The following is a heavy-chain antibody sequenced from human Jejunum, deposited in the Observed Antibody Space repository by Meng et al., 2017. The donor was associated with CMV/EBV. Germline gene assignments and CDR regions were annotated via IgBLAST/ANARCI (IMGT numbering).Heavy chain of an antibody. D-gene: IGHD3-22*01. CDR3: ARGESRGYYYFDY. CDR1: GDSISNYF. Sequence: QVHRQESAPGLVRPSETLSLTCTVSGDSISNYFWSWIRQPAGKKLEWIGRISPSGNINYIPSLKGRVTMSLDTSNNQIFLNLTSVTAADTALYYCARGESRGYYYFDYWGQGILVTVSS. J-gene: IGHJ4*02. CDR2: ISPSGNI. V-gene: IGHV4-4*07.